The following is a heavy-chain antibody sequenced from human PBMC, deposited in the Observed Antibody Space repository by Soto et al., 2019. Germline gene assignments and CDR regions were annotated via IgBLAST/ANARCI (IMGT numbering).Heavy chain of an antibody. J-gene: IGHJ5*02. Sequence: ASVKVSCKVSGYTLTELSMHWVRQAPGKGLECMGGCDPEDGETIYAHKLQGRVTMTEDTSTDTAYMELSRLRSEDTAVYYSSVVNWFDPWGQGTLVTVSS. CDR2: CDPEDGET. D-gene: IGHD2-15*01. CDR1: GYTLTELS. CDR3: SVVNWFDP. V-gene: IGHV1-24*01.